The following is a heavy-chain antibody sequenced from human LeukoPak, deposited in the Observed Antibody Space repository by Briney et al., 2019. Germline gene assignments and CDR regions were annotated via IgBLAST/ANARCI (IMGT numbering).Heavy chain of an antibody. CDR3: ATPKYYYDSNGYYSPYFDF. Sequence: ASVKVSCKVSGYTLTELSMHWVRQAPGKGLEWMGGFDPEDGETIYAQKFQGRVTMTEDTSTDTAYMELSSLRSEDTAVYYCATPKYYYDSNGYYSPYFDFWGQGTLVTVSS. CDR1: GYTLTELS. CDR2: FDPEDGET. J-gene: IGHJ4*02. V-gene: IGHV1-24*01. D-gene: IGHD3-22*01.